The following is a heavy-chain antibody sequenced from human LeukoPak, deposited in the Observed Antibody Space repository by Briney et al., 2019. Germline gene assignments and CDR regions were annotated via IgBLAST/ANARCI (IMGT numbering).Heavy chain of an antibody. CDR2: MKRDGSEI. Sequence: PRGSLRLSCSASGFTFSTYWMSWVRQAPGKGLEWVANMKRDGSEIYYVDSVRGRFTISRDNAKNSLYLQMNSLRAEDTAVYYCARSLTGVTSYWGQGTLVTVSS. J-gene: IGHJ4*02. V-gene: IGHV3-7*01. CDR1: GFTFSTYW. D-gene: IGHD7-27*01. CDR3: ARSLTGVTSY.